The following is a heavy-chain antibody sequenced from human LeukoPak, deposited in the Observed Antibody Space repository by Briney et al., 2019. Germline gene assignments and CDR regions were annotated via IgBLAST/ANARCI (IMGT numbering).Heavy chain of an antibody. CDR2: INPNSGGT. CDR1: GYTFTGYY. D-gene: IGHD3-9*01. V-gene: IGHV1-2*02. J-gene: IGHJ6*02. CDR3: ARDPAYDILTGYYFPPGYGMDV. Sequence: GASVKVSCKASGYTFTGYYMHWVRQAPGQGLEWMGWINPNSGGTNYAQKFQGRVTMTRDTSISTAYMELSRLRSDGTAVYYCARDPAYDILTGYYFPPGYGMDVWGQGTTVTVSS.